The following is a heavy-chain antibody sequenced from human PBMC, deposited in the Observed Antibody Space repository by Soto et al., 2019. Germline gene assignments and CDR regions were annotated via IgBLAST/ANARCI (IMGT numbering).Heavy chain of an antibody. Sequence: SETLSLTCTVSGGSISSYYWSWIRQPPGKGLEWIGYIYYSGSTNYNPSLKSRVTISVDTSKNQFSLKLSSVTAADTAVYYCARATEAAHDAFDIWGQGTMVTVSS. CDR1: GGSISSYY. D-gene: IGHD6-6*01. V-gene: IGHV4-59*01. J-gene: IGHJ3*02. CDR3: ARATEAAHDAFDI. CDR2: IYYSGST.